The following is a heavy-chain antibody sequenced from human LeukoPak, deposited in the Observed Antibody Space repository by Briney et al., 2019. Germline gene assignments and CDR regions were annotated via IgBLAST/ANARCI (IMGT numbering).Heavy chain of an antibody. CDR2: IWYDGSNK. V-gene: IGHV3-33*01. CDR1: GFTFSTYS. CDR3: ARSWDPTGNNWFDP. Sequence: PGRSLRLSCAASGFTFSTYSMHWVRQAPGKGLEWVTVIWYDGSNKYYADSVKGRFTISRDNSKNTLYLQMNSLRAEDTAVYYCARSWDPTGNNWFDPWGQGTLVTVSS. D-gene: IGHD4-17*01. J-gene: IGHJ5*02.